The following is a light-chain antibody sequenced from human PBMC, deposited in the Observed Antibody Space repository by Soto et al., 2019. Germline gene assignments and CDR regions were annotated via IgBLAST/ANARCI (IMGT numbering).Light chain of an antibody. CDR2: GAS. CDR3: QQYGSSPQT. V-gene: IGKV3-20*01. CDR1: QRVSSNH. J-gene: IGKJ1*01. Sequence: ETVLTQSSGTVCQPPVQIATHSCRSSQRVSSNHLAWFQQKPGQAPRLLIYGASSRSTGVPDRFSGSGSGTDFTLTISRLEPEDFAVYYCQQYGSSPQTFGQGHTVDIK.